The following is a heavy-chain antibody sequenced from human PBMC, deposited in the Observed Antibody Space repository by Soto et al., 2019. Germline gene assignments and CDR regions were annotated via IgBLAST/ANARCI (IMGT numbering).Heavy chain of an antibody. Sequence: EVQLVESGGGLVQPGGSLRLSCAASGFTFSSYWMSWVRQAPGKGLEWVANIKQDGSEKYYVDSVKGRFTISRDNAKNSMYLQMNSLRAEDTAVYYCARARGYSYGTYYYYGMDVWGQGTTVTVSS. CDR3: ARARGYSYGTYYYYGMDV. J-gene: IGHJ6*02. CDR1: GFTFSSYW. D-gene: IGHD5-18*01. V-gene: IGHV3-7*03. CDR2: IKQDGSEK.